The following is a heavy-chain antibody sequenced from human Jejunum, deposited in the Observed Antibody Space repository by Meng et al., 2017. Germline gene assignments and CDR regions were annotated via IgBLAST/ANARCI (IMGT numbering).Heavy chain of an antibody. J-gene: IGHJ4*02. D-gene: IGHD3-3*02. CDR1: GFSLSTRGVG. CDR2: IYWDGDK. Sequence: SGPPLVTPTQTLSLICTFSGFSLSTRGVGVCWFRQPPGKALECLGFIYWDGDKRYSPSLKSRLTITKDTSKSQVVLTMTNMDPVDTATYYCTHSRIFGVTYYFDYWGQGTLVTVSS. CDR3: THSRIFGVTYYFDY. V-gene: IGHV2-5*02.